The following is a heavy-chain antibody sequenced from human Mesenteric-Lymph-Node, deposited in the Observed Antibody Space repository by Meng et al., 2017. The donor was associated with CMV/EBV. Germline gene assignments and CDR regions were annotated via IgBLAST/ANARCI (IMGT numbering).Heavy chain of an antibody. CDR2: IGWTGTDT. CDR3: ARWVDY. CDR1: GFAFDTFS. D-gene: IGHD5-24*01. V-gene: IGHV3-43*01. Sequence: GESLKISCAASGFAFDTFSMHWVRQAPGKGLEWVSLIGWTGTDTYYADSVKGRFTISRDNAKNTLYLQMNSLRTEDTAVYYCARWVDYWGQGTLVTVSS. J-gene: IGHJ4*02.